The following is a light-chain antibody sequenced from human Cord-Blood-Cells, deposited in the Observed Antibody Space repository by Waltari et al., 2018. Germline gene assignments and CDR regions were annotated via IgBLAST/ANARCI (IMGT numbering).Light chain of an antibody. J-gene: IGKJ2*03. CDR3: QQSYSTPPYS. CDR2: AAS. V-gene: IGKV1-39*01. CDR1: QSISSD. Sequence: DIQMTQSPSSLSASVGDRVTITRRESQSISSDLNLYPHNPGKAPKLLIYAASSLQSGVPSRFSGSGSGTDFTLTISSLQPEDFATYYCQQSYSTPPYSFGQGTKLEIK.